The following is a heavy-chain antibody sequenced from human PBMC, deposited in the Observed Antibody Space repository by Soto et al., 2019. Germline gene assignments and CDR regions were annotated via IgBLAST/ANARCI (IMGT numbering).Heavy chain of an antibody. CDR1: GGSFSGYY. CDR2: INHSGST. D-gene: IGHD6-6*01. J-gene: IGHJ4*02. CDR3: ARESGIAARLLDY. V-gene: IGHV4-34*01. Sequence: ETLSLTCAVYGGSFSGYYWSWIRQPPGKGLEWIGEINHSGSTNYNPSLKSRVTISVDTSKNQFSLKLSSVTAADTAVYYCARESGIAARLLDYCGQGTLVIASS.